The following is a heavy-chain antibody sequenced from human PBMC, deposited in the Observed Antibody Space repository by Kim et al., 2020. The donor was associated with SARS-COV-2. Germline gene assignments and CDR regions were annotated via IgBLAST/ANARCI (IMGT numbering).Heavy chain of an antibody. Sequence: YSRYTYDGPSLKSRVTISVDSSNNHFSLKLSCVTAADTAVYYCATLDIVDYWGQGTLVTVSS. CDR2: YSRYT. V-gene: IGHV4-39*01. CDR3: ATLDIVDY. D-gene: IGHD5-12*01. J-gene: IGHJ4*02.